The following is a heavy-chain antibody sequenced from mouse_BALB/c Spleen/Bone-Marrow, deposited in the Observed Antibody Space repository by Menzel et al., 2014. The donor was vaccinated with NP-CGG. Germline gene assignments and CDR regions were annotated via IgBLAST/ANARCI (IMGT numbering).Heavy chain of an antibody. D-gene: IGHD2-1*01. V-gene: IGHV1-77*01. Sequence: VQLQQSGPELVKPGASVKMSCKASGYTFTDYVITWVKRRTRQSLEWIGEIYPGSGSTYYNEKFKGKATLTADKSSNTAYMQLGSLTSEDSAVYFCARLDGNYRYAMDYWGQGTSVTVSS. CDR3: ARLDGNYRYAMDY. J-gene: IGHJ4*01. CDR1: GYTFTDYV. CDR2: IYPGSGST.